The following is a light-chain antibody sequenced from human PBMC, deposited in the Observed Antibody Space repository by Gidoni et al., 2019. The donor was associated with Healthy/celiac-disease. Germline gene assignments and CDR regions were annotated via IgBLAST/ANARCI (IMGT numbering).Light chain of an antibody. CDR3: QQSYSTPYT. J-gene: IGKJ2*01. Sequence: DMQMTNSPSSLSASVGDRGTITCRASQSICSYLNWYQQKPGKAPKLLIYAASSLQSGVPSRFSGSGSGTDFTLTISSLQPEDFGTYYCQQSYSTPYTFGQGTKLEIK. V-gene: IGKV1-39*01. CDR1: QSICSY. CDR2: AAS.